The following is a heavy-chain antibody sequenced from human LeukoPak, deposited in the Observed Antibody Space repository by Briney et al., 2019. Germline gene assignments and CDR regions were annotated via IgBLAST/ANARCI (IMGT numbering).Heavy chain of an antibody. CDR3: AKSFAPVLAAAGTGAD. Sequence: GGSLRLSCAASGFTFSSYAMNWVRQAPGKGLEWVSVISGSGTSTDYADSVKGRFTISRDNSKNTLYLQMNSLRAEDTAVYYCAKSFAPVLAAAGTGADWGQGTLVTVSS. V-gene: IGHV3-23*01. CDR2: ISGSGTST. J-gene: IGHJ4*02. D-gene: IGHD6-13*01. CDR1: GFTFSSYA.